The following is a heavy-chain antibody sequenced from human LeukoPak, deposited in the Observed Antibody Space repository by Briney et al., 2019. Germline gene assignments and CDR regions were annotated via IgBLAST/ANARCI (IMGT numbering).Heavy chain of an antibody. CDR2: IKSKTDGGTT. CDR3: TTEIVVVVAAASDY. V-gene: IGHV3-15*01. Sequence: PGGSLRLSCAASGFTFSNAWISWVRQAPGKGMKWVGRIKSKTDGGTTDYAAPVKGRFTISRDDSKNTLYMQMNSLKTEDTAVYYCTTEIVVVVAAASDYWGQGTLVTVFS. D-gene: IGHD2-15*01. CDR1: GFTFSNAW. J-gene: IGHJ4*02.